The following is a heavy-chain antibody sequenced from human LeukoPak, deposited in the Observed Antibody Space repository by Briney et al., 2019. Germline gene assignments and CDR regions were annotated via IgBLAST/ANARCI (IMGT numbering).Heavy chain of an antibody. CDR2: ITSNGGTT. Sequence: GGSLRLSCSASGFTFSSYAMHWVRQAPGKGLEYVSAITSNGGTTYYADSVEGRFTISRDNSKNTLYLQMSSLRAEDTAVYYCVKTYGYCSSTSCYVFDYWGQGTLVTVSS. D-gene: IGHD2-2*01. J-gene: IGHJ4*02. CDR1: GFTFSSYA. CDR3: VKTYGYCSSTSCYVFDY. V-gene: IGHV3-64D*09.